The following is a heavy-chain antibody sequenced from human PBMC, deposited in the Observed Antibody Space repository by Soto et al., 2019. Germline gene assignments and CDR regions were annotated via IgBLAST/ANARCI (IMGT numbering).Heavy chain of an antibody. V-gene: IGHV4-39*01. D-gene: IGHD5-12*01. Sequence: SETLSLTCTVSGDSISSGSYNWRWLRQPPGKGLEWIGSIYSSAMTHYNPSFNSRVTLSVDTSKSQFSLRLYSVTAAVTAVSYCARVPLPILAPVTGIFWGRGTLVTVSS. J-gene: IGHJ4*02. CDR1: GDSISSGSYN. CDR2: IYSSAMT. CDR3: ARVPLPILAPVTGIF.